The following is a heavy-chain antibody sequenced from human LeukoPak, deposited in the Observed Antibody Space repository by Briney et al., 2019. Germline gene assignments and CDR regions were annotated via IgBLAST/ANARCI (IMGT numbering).Heavy chain of an antibody. V-gene: IGHV4-59*01. Sequence: SETLSLTCTVSGGYISSYYWSWIRQPPGKGLEWIGYIYYSGSTNYNPSLKSRVTISVDTSKNQFSLKLSSVTAADTAVYYCARGSYTVGFDPWGQGTLVTVSS. D-gene: IGHD4-23*01. J-gene: IGHJ5*02. CDR1: GGYISSYY. CDR2: IYYSGST. CDR3: ARGSYTVGFDP.